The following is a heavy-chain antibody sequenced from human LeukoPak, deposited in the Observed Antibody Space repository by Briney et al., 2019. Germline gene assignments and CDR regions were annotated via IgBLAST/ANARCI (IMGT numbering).Heavy chain of an antibody. CDR1: GFTFTTYA. J-gene: IGHJ4*02. D-gene: IGHD3-3*01. V-gene: IGHV3-23*01. CDR3: AKQAWWSGYFYFLPFDY. CDR2: INYSGGST. Sequence: GGSLRLSCAASGFTFTTYAMNWVRQAPGKGLEWVSGINYSGGSTYYADSVKGRFTISRDNSKNTLYLQMNSLRAEDTAVYYCAKQAWWSGYFYFLPFDYWGQGTLVTVSS.